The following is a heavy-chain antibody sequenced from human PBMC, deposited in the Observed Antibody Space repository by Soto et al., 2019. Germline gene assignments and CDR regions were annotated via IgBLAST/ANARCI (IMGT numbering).Heavy chain of an antibody. V-gene: IGHV4-30-4*01. CDR2: IYYSGST. CDR3: ARHVDIVATIEN. Sequence: QVQLQESGPGLVKPSQTLSLTCTVSGGSISSGDYYWSWIRQPPGKGLEWIGYIYYSGSTYYNPSLKSRVTIAVDTSKNQFPLKLSAVTAADTAVYYWARHVDIVATIENWGQGTLVTVSS. J-gene: IGHJ4*02. CDR1: GGSISSGDYY. D-gene: IGHD5-12*01.